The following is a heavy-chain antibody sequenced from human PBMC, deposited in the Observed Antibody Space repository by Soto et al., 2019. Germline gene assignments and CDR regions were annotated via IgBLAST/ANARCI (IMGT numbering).Heavy chain of an antibody. V-gene: IGHV3-9*01. J-gene: IGHJ4*02. CDR2: ISWNSGSI. CDR3: AKDMAYSSSSGSDY. Sequence: EVQLVESGGGLVQPGRSLRLSCAASGFTFDDYAMHWVRQAPGKGLEWVSGISWNSGSIGYADSVKGRFTISRDNAKNSLYLQMNSLRAEDTALYYCAKDMAYSSSSGSDYWGQGTLVTVSP. D-gene: IGHD6-6*01. CDR1: GFTFDDYA.